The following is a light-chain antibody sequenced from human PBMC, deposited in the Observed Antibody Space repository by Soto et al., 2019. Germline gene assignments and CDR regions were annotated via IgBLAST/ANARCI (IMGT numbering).Light chain of an antibody. CDR2: GAS. V-gene: IGKV3-15*01. J-gene: IGKJ1*01. CDR3: QQYNNWPWT. Sequence: EIVLTQSPATLSVSPGGRATLSCRASQSISDTLAWYQQKPGQAPRLLIYGASKRATGFPARFSGSGSGADFTLTISSLQSEDFAVYYCQQYNNWPWTFGQGTKVDIK. CDR1: QSISDT.